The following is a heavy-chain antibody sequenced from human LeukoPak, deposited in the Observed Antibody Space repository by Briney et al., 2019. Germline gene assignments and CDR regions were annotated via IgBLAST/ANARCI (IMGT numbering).Heavy chain of an antibody. D-gene: IGHD2-15*01. CDR2: ISGTTGST. CDR3: AKDPVSTCSGGSCYSYKDY. V-gene: IGHV3-23*01. J-gene: IGHJ4*02. CDR1: GFTFSNYA. Sequence: GGSLRPSCAASGFTFSNYAISWVRQAPGKGLEWVPGISGTTGSTYYADSVRGRFTISRDNSKNTVYLQMNSLRAEDTAVYYCAKDPVSTCSGGSCYSYKDYWGQGTLVTVSS.